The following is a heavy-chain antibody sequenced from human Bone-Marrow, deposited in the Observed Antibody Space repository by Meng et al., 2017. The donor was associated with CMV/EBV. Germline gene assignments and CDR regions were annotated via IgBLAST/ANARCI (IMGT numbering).Heavy chain of an antibody. J-gene: IGHJ3*01. CDR3: SRMYRFGRLILLKNEAFDV. Sequence: GSLRLSCAVYGGPFGNYYWTWIRQPPGKGLEWIGEIHHSGNTKYNPSLNSRVTISLDTSKNQFSLRLTSVIAADTAVYYCSRMYRFGRLILLKNEAFDVWGQGTRVTVSS. CDR2: IHHSGNT. V-gene: IGHV4-34*01. D-gene: IGHD2-8*02. CDR1: GGPFGNYY.